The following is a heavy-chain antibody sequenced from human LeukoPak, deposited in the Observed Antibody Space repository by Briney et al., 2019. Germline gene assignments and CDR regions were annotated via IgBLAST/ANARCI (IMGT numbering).Heavy chain of an antibody. Sequence: GGSLRLSCTASGFTFSSYWMHWVRQAPGKGLVWVSRLNSDGSSTSYADSVKGRFTISRDNAKNTLYLQTNSLRAEDTAVYYCATGGKSLYYYYGMDVWGQGTTVTVSS. CDR1: GFTFSSYW. D-gene: IGHD4-23*01. CDR3: ATGGKSLYYYYGMDV. V-gene: IGHV3-74*01. CDR2: LNSDGSST. J-gene: IGHJ6*02.